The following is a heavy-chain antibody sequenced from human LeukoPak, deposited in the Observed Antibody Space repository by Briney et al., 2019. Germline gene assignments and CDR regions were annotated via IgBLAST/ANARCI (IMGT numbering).Heavy chain of an antibody. CDR2: IYDSGST. J-gene: IGHJ4*02. V-gene: IGHV4-39*01. CDR1: GGSTSSSIYY. CDR3: ARHLYTRYYYDSSGYHPGDY. D-gene: IGHD3-22*01. Sequence: PSETLSLTCTVSGGSTSSSIYYWGGIRQPPGKGLEWIVSIYDSGSTYYNPSLKSRVTISVDTSKNQFSLKLSSVTAADTAVYYCARHLYTRYYYDSSGYHPGDYWGQGTLVTVSS.